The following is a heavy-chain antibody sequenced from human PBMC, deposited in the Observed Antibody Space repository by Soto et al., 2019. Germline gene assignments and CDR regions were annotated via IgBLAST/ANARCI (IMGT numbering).Heavy chain of an antibody. CDR1: GFTFSEYG. V-gene: IGHV3-30*18. CDR2: TSYDGRHT. CDR3: AKTRNSVINYYYYENRDV. Sequence: QVQLVESGGGVVQPGGSLRLTCAASGFTFSEYGIHWVRQAPGKGLEWVAITSYDGRHTSYVDSVKGRFTISRDNSGNTAFLEMNRLRVEDTAVDYCAKTRNSVINYYYYENRDVWGQGTTVTVSS. D-gene: IGHD2-21*01. J-gene: IGHJ6*02.